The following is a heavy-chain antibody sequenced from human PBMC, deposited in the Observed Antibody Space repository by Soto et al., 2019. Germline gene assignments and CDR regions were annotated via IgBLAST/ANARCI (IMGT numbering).Heavy chain of an antibody. V-gene: IGHV1-69*06. CDR2: IIPIFGTA. CDR1: GGTFSSYA. J-gene: IGHJ4*02. Sequence: VKVSCKASGGTFSSYAISWVRQAPGQGLEWMGGIIPIFGTANYAQKFQGRVTNTADKSTSTAYMELSSLRSEDTAVYYCECKDSSGYSDFDYWGQGTLVTVSS. D-gene: IGHD3-22*01. CDR3: ECKDSSGYSDFDY.